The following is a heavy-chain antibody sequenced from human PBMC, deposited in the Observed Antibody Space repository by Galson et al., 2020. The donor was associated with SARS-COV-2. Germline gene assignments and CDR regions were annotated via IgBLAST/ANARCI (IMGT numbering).Heavy chain of an antibody. CDR1: GFTFSSYG. CDR2: IWYDGSNK. J-gene: IGHJ4*02. D-gene: IGHD6-19*01. V-gene: IGHV3-33*06. Sequence: SLRLSCAASGFTFSSYGMHWVRQAPGKGLEWVAVIWYDGSNKYYADSVKGRFTISRDNSKNTLYLQMNSLRAEDTAVYYCAKGTTVAGHYFDYWGQGTLVTVSS. CDR3: AKGTTVAGHYFDY.